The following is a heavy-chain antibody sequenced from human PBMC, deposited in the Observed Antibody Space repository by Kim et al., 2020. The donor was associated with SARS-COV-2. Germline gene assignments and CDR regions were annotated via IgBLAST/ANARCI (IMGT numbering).Heavy chain of an antibody. CDR3: ARVGGGPLLRGKYHFYYGMDV. Sequence: GGSLRLSCAASGFTFNSYGMHWVRQAPGKGLEWVGIIWYDGSNKDYGDSVKGRFTISRDNSKNMLYLQMNSLRAEDTAVYYCARVGGGPLLRGKYHFYYGMDVWSQPTTVTLSS. V-gene: IGHV3-33*01. J-gene: IGHJ6*02. CDR2: IWYDGSNK. CDR1: GFTFNSYG. D-gene: IGHD3-16*01.